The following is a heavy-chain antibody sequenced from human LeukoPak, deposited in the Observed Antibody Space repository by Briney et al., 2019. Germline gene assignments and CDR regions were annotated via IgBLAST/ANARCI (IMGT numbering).Heavy chain of an antibody. D-gene: IGHD6-19*01. V-gene: IGHV4-59*01. CDR2: IYYSGST. CDR1: GGSISSYY. Sequence: SETLSLTCTVSGGSISSYYWSWIRQPPGKGLEWIGYIYYSGSTNYNPSLKSRVTISVDTSKNQFSLKLSSVTAADTAVYYCARVTTVAGSDYFDYWGQGTPVTVSS. CDR3: ARVTTVAGSDYFDY. J-gene: IGHJ4*02.